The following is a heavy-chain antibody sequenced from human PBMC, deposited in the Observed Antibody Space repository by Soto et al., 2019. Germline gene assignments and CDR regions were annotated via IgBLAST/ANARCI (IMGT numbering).Heavy chain of an antibody. CDR3: TTDPYDSSGYYYDY. CDR1: GFTFSNAW. V-gene: IGHV3-15*07. CDR2: IKSKTDGGTT. D-gene: IGHD3-22*01. J-gene: IGHJ4*02. Sequence: GVSLRLSCAASGFTFSNAWMNWVRQAPGKGVEWVGRIKSKTDGGTTDYAAPVKGRFTISRDDSKNTLYLQMNSLKTEDTAVYYCTTDPYDSSGYYYDYWGQGTLVTVSS.